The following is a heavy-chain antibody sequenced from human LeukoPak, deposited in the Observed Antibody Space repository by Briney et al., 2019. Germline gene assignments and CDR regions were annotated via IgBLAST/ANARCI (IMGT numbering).Heavy chain of an antibody. Sequence: GASVKVPCKVSGYTLSEVSMHWVRQPPGKGLEWKGGFSPENGEAVYAQKFQGRVTMTEDTSTDTATMDLSSLRSEDTAVYFCATYLSSSSSLFDYWGQGTLITVSS. CDR3: ATYLSSSSSLFDY. CDR1: GYTLSEVS. V-gene: IGHV1-24*01. CDR2: FSPENGEA. J-gene: IGHJ4*02. D-gene: IGHD6-6*01.